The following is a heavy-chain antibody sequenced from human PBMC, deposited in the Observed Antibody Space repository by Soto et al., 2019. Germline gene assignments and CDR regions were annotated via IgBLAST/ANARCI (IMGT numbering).Heavy chain of an antibody. D-gene: IGHD2-2*01. J-gene: IGHJ6*02. CDR1: GFTFTSYG. CDR3: ANLRNYCTSTTCPPYYSPMDV. Sequence: PGGSLRLSCAAPGFTFTSYGMHWVRQAPGKGLEWVSVISYDGSNKYYADSVKGRFTISRDNSKNTLYLDMTSLRGEDTAVYYCANLRNYCTSTTCPPYYSPMDVWDQGTTVTVSS. CDR2: ISYDGSNK. V-gene: IGHV3-30*18.